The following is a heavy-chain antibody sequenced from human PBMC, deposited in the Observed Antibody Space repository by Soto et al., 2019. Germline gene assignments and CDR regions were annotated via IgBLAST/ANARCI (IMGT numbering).Heavy chain of an antibody. V-gene: IGHV4-59*01. CDR3: ARSVAVPGAHIDY. CDR1: GGSISGSY. CDR2: VYYTGVT. D-gene: IGHD6-19*01. J-gene: IGHJ4*02. Sequence: PSGNLCLTCSGSGGSISGSYWSWIRQSPGKGLEWLGYVYYTGVTNYSPSLRSRVSISVDTSKNEFSLRLSSVTAADTAVYFCARSVAVPGAHIDYWGQGTQVTV.